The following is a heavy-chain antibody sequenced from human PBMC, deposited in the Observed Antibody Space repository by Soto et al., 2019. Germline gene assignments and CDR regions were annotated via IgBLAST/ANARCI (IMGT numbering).Heavy chain of an antibody. J-gene: IGHJ4*02. CDR3: ARDSGWPILNFDN. CDR1: DFDFSIYG. V-gene: IGHV3-30*03. Sequence: GGSLRLSCAASDFDFSIYGIHWVRQAPGKGLEWVAASSYDGRETFYADSAKGRFTVSKEMSKNTAFLQMNALRHEDTAVYFCARDSGWPILNFDNWGQGTPVTVSS. D-gene: IGHD3-10*01. CDR2: SSYDGRET.